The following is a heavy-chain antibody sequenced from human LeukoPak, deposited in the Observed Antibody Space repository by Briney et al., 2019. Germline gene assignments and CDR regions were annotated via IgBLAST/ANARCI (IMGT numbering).Heavy chain of an antibody. CDR3: ARLGYCGGARCLNDY. Sequence: SETLSLTCTVSGGSISSYYWNWIRQPPGKGLEWIGHIHYSGRTNYNPSLKSRVTISVDTSKNQFSLKLSSVTAADTAVYYCARLGYCGGARCLNDYWGQGSRVTVSS. V-gene: IGHV4-59*08. D-gene: IGHD2-15*01. J-gene: IGHJ4*02. CDR2: IHYSGRT. CDR1: GGSISSYY.